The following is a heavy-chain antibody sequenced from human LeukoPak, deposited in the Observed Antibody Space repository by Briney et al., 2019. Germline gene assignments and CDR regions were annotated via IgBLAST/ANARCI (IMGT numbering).Heavy chain of an antibody. V-gene: IGHV3-23*01. D-gene: IGHD5-24*01. J-gene: IGHJ4*02. CDR2: ISGSGGST. CDR3: AKVGDGYNLRTKIFDY. CDR1: GFTFSSYA. Sequence: GGSLRLSCAASGFTFSSYAMSWVRQAPGKGLEWVSAISGSGGSTYYADSVKGRFTISRDNSKNTLYLQMNSLRAEDTVVYYCAKVGDGYNLRTKIFDYWGQGTLVTVSS.